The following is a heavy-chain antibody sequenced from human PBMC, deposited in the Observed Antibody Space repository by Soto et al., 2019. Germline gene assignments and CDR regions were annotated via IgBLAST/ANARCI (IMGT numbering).Heavy chain of an antibody. CDR3: ARGGSSSAGGHYYYMDV. D-gene: IGHD6-6*01. CDR1: GGAFRGYY. V-gene: IGHV4-34*01. CDR2: INHSGST. J-gene: IGHJ6*03. Sequence: SDTVSSTGAVYGGAFRGYYWGWICQPPGKGLEWIGEINHSGSTNYNPSLKSRVTISVDTSKNQFSLKLSSVTAADTAVYYCARGGSSSAGGHYYYMDVWGKGTTVTVSS.